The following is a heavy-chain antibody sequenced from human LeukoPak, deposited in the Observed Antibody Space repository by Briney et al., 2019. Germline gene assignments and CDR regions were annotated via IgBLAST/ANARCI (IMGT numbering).Heavy chain of an antibody. CDR2: ISGSADIT. CDR3: ARVARDYYLWSDPIETFYFDS. Sequence: GGSLRLSCAASGFTFGTYAMSWVRQPPGKGLEWVSSISGSADITYYADSVKGRFTISRDNSKNTLYLQMNSLRAEDTAIYYCARVARDYYLWSDPIETFYFDSWGQGTLVTVSS. J-gene: IGHJ4*02. D-gene: IGHD3-3*01. CDR1: GFTFGTYA. V-gene: IGHV3-23*01.